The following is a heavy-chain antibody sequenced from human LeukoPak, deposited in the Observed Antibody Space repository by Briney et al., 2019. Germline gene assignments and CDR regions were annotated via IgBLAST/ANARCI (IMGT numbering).Heavy chain of an antibody. J-gene: IGHJ6*04. CDR1: GGSVSSGSYY. CDR2: IYYGGST. D-gene: IGHD5-12*01. Sequence: SETLSLSCTVSGGSVSSGSYYWSWIRQPPGKGLEWIGYIYYGGSTNYNHSLKSRVTISVDTSKNQCSLKLSSVTAAATAVYYCARDRGGYDRDTDYYYYYGMDVWGKGTTVTVSS. CDR3: ARDRGGYDRDTDYYYYYGMDV. V-gene: IGHV4-61*01.